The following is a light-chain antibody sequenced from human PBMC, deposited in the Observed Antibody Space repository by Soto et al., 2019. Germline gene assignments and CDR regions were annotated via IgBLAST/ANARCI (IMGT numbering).Light chain of an antibody. CDR1: SSNIGSNT. Sequence: QLVLTQPPSASGTPGQRVTISCSGSSSNIGSNTVNWYQQLPGTAPKLLIYGNDQRPSGVPDRFSGSKSGASASLAISGLQSEDEADYYCAAWEDSLNGYVFATGTKLTVL. J-gene: IGLJ1*01. V-gene: IGLV1-44*01. CDR2: GND. CDR3: AAWEDSLNGYV.